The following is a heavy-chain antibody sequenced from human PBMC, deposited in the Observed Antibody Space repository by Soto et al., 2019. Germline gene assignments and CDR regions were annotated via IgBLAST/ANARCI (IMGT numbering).Heavy chain of an antibody. V-gene: IGHV4-59*08. CDR3: ASPFSIAVAGTRIGVVYY. Sequence: SETLSLTCTVSGGSISSYYWTWIRQPPGGGLEWIGYISYSGTTNYNASLKSRVTISVDTSTNQFSLTLRSVTAADTAVYYCASPFSIAVAGTRIGVVYYWGQGTLVTVSS. CDR2: ISYSGTT. J-gene: IGHJ4*02. CDR1: GGSISSYY. D-gene: IGHD6-19*01.